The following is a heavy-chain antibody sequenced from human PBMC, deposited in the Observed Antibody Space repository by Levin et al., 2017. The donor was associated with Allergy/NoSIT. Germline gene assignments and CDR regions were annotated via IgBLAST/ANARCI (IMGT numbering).Heavy chain of an antibody. Sequence: SQTLSLTCTVSCGSISSSYWSWIRPPPGKGLEWIGYIYYSGSTNYNPSLKSRVTISVDTSKNQFSLKLSSVTAADTAVYYCARSDNIEDYYDSKTYWYFDLWGRGTLVTVSS. CDR3: ARSDNIEDYYDSKTYWYFDL. V-gene: IGHV4-59*08. D-gene: IGHD3-22*01. CDR2: IYYSGST. CDR1: CGSISSSY. J-gene: IGHJ2*01.